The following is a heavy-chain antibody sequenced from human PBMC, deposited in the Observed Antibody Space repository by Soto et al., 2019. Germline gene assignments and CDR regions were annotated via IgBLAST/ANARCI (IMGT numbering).Heavy chain of an antibody. CDR2: IKSDGSSI. D-gene: IGHD6-13*01. CDR1: GFTFSAYW. V-gene: IGHV3-74*01. J-gene: IGHJ3*02. Sequence: GSLRLSCAASGFTFSAYWMHWVRQAPGKGLVWVSRIKSDGSSINYADSVKGRFTISRDNAKNTLYLQMNSLRDEDTAVYYCARGTIAGAGTRDYGFDMWGQGTMVTVSS. CDR3: ARGTIAGAGTRDYGFDM.